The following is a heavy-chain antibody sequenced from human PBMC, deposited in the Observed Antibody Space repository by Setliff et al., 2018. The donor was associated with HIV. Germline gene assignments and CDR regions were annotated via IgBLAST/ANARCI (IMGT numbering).Heavy chain of an antibody. V-gene: IGHV3-15*01. Sequence: PGGSLRLSCAASGFTFNNAWMSWVRQAPGKGPEWVGRIKSKTDGGTTDYAAPVKGRFTISRDDSKNTLYLQMNSLKTEDTAVYYCATDCSSTSCPPAWYWGQGTLVTVSS. CDR2: IKSKTDGGTT. D-gene: IGHD2-2*01. CDR3: ATDCSSTSCPPAWY. CDR1: GFTFNNAW. J-gene: IGHJ4*02.